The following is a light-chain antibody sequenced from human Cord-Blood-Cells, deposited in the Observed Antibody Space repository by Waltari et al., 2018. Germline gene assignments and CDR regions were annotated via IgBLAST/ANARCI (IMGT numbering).Light chain of an antibody. CDR2: DIS. Sequence: QSALTQPASVSGSPGQSITISCTGTSSDVGGYNYVSWYQQHPGKAPKLMIYDISNRPSVVSNRFSGSKSGNTVSLTISGLQAEDEADYYCSSYTSSSTFYVFGTGTKVTVL. V-gene: IGLV2-14*03. J-gene: IGLJ1*01. CDR3: SSYTSSSTFYV. CDR1: SSDVGGYNY.